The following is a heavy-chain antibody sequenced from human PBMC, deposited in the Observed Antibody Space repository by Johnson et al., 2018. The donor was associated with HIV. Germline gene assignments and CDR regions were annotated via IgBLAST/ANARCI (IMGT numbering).Heavy chain of an antibody. CDR3: ARVKRPSWELLPGDAFDI. CDR2: ISYDGSDK. CDR1: GFTFSTYA. J-gene: IGHJ3*02. V-gene: IGHV3-30*04. Sequence: QVQLVESGGGVVQPGRSLRLSCAASGFTFSTYAMHWVRQAPGKGLEWVALISYDGSDKYYADSLKARFTISRDNSKNTLYLQMNSLRAEDTAVYYCARVKRPSWELLPGDAFDIWGQGTMVTVSS. D-gene: IGHD1-26*01.